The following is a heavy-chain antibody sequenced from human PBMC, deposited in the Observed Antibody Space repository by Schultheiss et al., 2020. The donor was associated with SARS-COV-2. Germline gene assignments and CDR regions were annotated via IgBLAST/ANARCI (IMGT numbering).Heavy chain of an antibody. D-gene: IGHD3-10*02. CDR3: ARARNNYVLDY. V-gene: IGHV4-61*02. CDR1: GGSISSGGYY. J-gene: IGHJ4*02. Sequence: SQTLSLTCTVSGGSISSGGYYWSWIRQHPGKGLEWIGRIYTSGSTNYNPSLKSRVTMSVDTSKNQFSLKLSSVTAADTAVYYCARARNNYVLDYWGQGTLVTVSS. CDR2: IYTSGST.